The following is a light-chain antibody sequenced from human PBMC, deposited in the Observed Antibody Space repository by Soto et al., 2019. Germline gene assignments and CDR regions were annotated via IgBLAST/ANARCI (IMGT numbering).Light chain of an antibody. J-gene: IGKJ5*01. Sequence: DIQMTQSPSSLSASVGDRVTITCRASQNINSYLNWYQQKPGKAPKVLIYAASSLQSGVPSRFSGSGSGTEFTLTISGLLPEDFATYHCQQLNTLPFTFGQGTRLEIK. V-gene: IGKV1-39*01. CDR1: QNINSY. CDR2: AAS. CDR3: QQLNTLPFT.